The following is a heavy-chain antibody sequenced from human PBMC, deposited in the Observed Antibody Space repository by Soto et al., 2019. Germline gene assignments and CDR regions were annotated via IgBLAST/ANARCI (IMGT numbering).Heavy chain of an antibody. CDR2: IIPILGIA. V-gene: IGHV1-69*02. CDR3: ASEILGYCSSTSCYNYYYMDV. Sequence: QVQLVQSGAEVKKPGSSVNVSCKASGGTFSSYTISWVRQAPGQGLEWMGRIIPILGIANYGQKFQARVTITEDKSTGTAYMELSSLRSEDTAVYYCASEILGYCSSTSCYNYYYMDVWGKGTTVTVSS. CDR1: GGTFSSYT. D-gene: IGHD2-2*02. J-gene: IGHJ6*03.